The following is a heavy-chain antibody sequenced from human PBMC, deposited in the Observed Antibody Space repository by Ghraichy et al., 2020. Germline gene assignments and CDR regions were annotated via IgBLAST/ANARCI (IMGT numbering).Heavy chain of an antibody. V-gene: IGHV4-34*01. CDR2: INHSGST. CDR1: GGSFSGYY. CDR3: ARLRFLEWLLSKRRYYFDY. D-gene: IGHD3-3*01. J-gene: IGHJ4*02. Sequence: ETLSLTCAVYGGSFSGYYWSWIRQPPGKGLEWIGEINHSGSTNYNPSLKSRVTISVDTSKNQFSLKLSSVTAADTAVYYCARLRFLEWLLSKRRYYFDYWGQGTLVTVSS.